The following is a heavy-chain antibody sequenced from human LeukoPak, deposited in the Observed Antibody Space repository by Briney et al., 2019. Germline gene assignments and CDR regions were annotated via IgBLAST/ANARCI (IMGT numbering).Heavy chain of an antibody. CDR3: AKVSIDVVVVVSDGDL. J-gene: IGHJ4*02. V-gene: IGHV3-23*01. CDR1: GFTFSSYA. CDR2: ISGSGGST. D-gene: IGHD2-15*01. Sequence: GGSLRLSCAASGFTFSSYAMSWVRQAPGKGLEWVSAISGSGGSTYYADSVKGRFTISRDNSKNTLYLQMNSLRAEDTAVYYCAKVSIDVVVVVSDGDLWGQGTLVTVSS.